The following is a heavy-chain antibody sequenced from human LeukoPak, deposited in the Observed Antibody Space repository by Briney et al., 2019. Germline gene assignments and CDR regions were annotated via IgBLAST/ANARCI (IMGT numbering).Heavy chain of an antibody. CDR2: IYYSGST. J-gene: IGHJ4*02. D-gene: IGHD1-1*01. CDR1: GGSISSGGYY. Sequence: SETLSLTCTVSGGSISSGGYYWSWIRQHPGKGLEWIGYIYYSGSTYYNPSLKSRVTISVDTSKNQFSLKLSSVTAADTAVYYCARERGTGTEFDYRGQGTLVTVSS. V-gene: IGHV4-31*03. CDR3: ARERGTGTEFDY.